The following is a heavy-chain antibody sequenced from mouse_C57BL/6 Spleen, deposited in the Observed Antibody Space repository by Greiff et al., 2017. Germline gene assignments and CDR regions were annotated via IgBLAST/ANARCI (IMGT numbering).Heavy chain of an antibody. CDR3: ARHEGLAPYYFDY. V-gene: IGHV1-62-2*01. CDR1: GYTFTEYT. J-gene: IGHJ2*01. Sequence: VQLQQSGAELVKPGASVKLSCKASGYTFTEYTIHWVKQRSGQGLEWIGWFYPGSGSITYNEKFKDKATLTADKSSSTVYMEPSRLSSEDAAVYFWARHEGLAPYYFDYWGQGTTLTVSS. CDR2: FYPGSGSI. D-gene: IGHD2-2*01.